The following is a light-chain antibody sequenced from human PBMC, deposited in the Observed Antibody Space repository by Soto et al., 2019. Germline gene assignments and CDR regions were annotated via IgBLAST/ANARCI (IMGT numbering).Light chain of an antibody. Sequence: QAVVTQPPSVSGAPGQRVTISCTGSSSNIGAGYDVHWYQQVPGTAPKVLMYGNSNRPSGVPDRFSGSKSGTSASLDITGLQAEDEADYYCQSYDSSLSGWVFGGGTQLTVL. J-gene: IGLJ3*02. CDR3: QSYDSSLSGWV. CDR1: SSNIGAGYD. V-gene: IGLV1-40*01. CDR2: GNS.